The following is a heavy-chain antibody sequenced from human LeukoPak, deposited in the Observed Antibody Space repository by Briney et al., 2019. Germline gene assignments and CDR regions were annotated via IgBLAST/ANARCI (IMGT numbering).Heavy chain of an antibody. CDR1: GYSFTSYG. CDR3: ARDPALDCGGDCYSFGLDY. CDR2: IGAYNGNT. Sequence: GASVKVSCKASGYSFTSYGISWVRQAPGQGLEWMGWIGAYNGNTNYAQKLQGRVTMTTDTSTSTAYMELRSLRSDDTAVYYCARDPALDCGGDCYSFGLDYWGQGTLVTVSS. D-gene: IGHD2-21*02. V-gene: IGHV1-18*04. J-gene: IGHJ4*02.